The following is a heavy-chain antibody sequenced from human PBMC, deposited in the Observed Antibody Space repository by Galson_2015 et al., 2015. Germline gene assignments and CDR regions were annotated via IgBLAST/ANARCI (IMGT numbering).Heavy chain of an antibody. CDR1: GFTFRGYG. CDR2: ICCGASNI. D-gene: IGHD3-3*01. CDR3: ERDLGMQSGYDDFDI. Sequence: SLRLSCAASGFTFRGYGMHWVRQAPGKGLEWVADICCGASNIYYVDSVKGRFTISRDNAKNTLYLHMNSLRADDTAVCYCERDLGMQSGYDDFDIWGQGTMVTVSS. J-gene: IGHJ3*02. V-gene: IGHV3-33*01.